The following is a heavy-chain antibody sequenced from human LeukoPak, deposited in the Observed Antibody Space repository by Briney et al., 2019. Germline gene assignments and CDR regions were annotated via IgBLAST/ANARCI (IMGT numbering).Heavy chain of an antibody. CDR3: TMIEWERWRG. J-gene: IGHJ4*02. Sequence: LSLTCAVYGGSFSGDYWNWIRQPPGKGLEWVSYISSSDNTIYYADSVTGRFTISRDNAKNSLSLQMNSLRAEDTAVYYCTMIEWERWRGWGQGTLVTVSS. CDR2: ISSSDNTI. CDR1: GGSFSGDY. D-gene: IGHD1-26*01. V-gene: IGHV3-11*04.